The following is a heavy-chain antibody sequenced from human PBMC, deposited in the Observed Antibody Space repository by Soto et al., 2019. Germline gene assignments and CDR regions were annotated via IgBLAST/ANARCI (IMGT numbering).Heavy chain of an antibody. J-gene: IGHJ4*02. D-gene: IGHD3-10*01. CDR2: ISPMFGAA. V-gene: IGHV1-69*19. CDR1: GGTFNTYA. Sequence: QVQLVQSGAEMKKPGSSVKVSCQSSGGTFNTYAMNWVRQAPGQGLEWMGDISPMFGAANYAPKFQGRVTSTADESTGTSYRQLSSLTSEDTALYFCAREVQVHTPAFVYWGQGTLVTVSS. CDR3: AREVQVHTPAFVY.